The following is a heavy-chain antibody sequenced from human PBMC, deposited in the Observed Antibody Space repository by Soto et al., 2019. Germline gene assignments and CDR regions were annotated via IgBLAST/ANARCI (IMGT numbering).Heavy chain of an antibody. J-gene: IGHJ4*02. CDR2: ISYDGSNK. CDR1: GFTFSSYG. V-gene: IGHV3-30*03. Sequence: GGSLRLSCAASGFTFSSYGMHWVRQAPGKGLEWVAVISYDGSNKYYADSVKGRFTISRDNSKNTLYLQMNSLRADDTAVYYCARPNTGNYYGFDYWGQGTLVTVSS. CDR3: ARPNTGNYYGFDY. D-gene: IGHD1-26*01.